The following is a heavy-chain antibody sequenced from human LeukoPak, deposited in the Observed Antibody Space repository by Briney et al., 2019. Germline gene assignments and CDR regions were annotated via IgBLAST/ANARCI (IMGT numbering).Heavy chain of an antibody. D-gene: IGHD3-10*01. Sequence: GGSLRLSCAASGFTFSSYAMSWVRQAPGKGLWWGSAISGSVGSTYYADSVKGRFTISRDNSKNTLYLQMNSLRAEDTAVYYCGRVTMVRGVIKRYYYYGMDVWGQGTTVTVSS. CDR2: ISGSVGST. CDR1: GFTFSSYA. J-gene: IGHJ6*02. V-gene: IGHV3-23*01. CDR3: GRVTMVRGVIKRYYYYGMDV.